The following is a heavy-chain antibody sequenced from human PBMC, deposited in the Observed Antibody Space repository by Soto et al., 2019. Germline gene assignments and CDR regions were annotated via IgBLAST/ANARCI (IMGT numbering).Heavy chain of an antibody. CDR2: ISRDGNNK. D-gene: IGHD3-16*01. Sequence: QVQLVESGGGVVQPGRSLRLSCATSGFTFRFYDMHWVRQAPGKGLEWVAIISRDGNNKDYGDSVKGRFTISRDNSKNTLYLQMNSLRGEDTAVYYSAKDAYTPIRTTAHDSGGLDHWGRGTLVTVSS. CDR1: GFTFRFYD. V-gene: IGHV3-30*18. CDR3: AKDAYTPIRTTAHDSGGLDH. J-gene: IGHJ4*02.